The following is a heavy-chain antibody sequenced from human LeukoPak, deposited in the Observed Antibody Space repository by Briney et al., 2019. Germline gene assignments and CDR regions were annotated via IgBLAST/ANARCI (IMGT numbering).Heavy chain of an antibody. J-gene: IGHJ4*02. CDR1: GGTFSSYA. V-gene: IGHV1-69*01. Sequence: SVKVSCKASGGTFSSYAISWVRQAPGQGLEWMGGIIPIFGTANYAQKFQGRVTITADESTSTAYMELSSLRSEDTAVYYCARDPARWELPRWTFDYWGQGTLVTVSS. CDR3: ARDPARWELPRWTFDY. D-gene: IGHD1-26*01. CDR2: IIPIFGTA.